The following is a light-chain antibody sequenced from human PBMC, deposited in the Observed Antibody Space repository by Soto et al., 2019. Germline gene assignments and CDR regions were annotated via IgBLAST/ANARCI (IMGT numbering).Light chain of an antibody. Sequence: QSVLTQPASVSGSPGQSITISCNGTSSDVGNYNLVSWYQQHPGKAPKLMIYEGSKRPSGVSNRFSVSKSGNTASLTISGLQAEDEADYYCSSSASSSAVVFGGGTKLTVL. CDR3: SSSASSSAVV. CDR2: EGS. V-gene: IGLV2-23*01. J-gene: IGLJ2*01. CDR1: SSDVGNYNL.